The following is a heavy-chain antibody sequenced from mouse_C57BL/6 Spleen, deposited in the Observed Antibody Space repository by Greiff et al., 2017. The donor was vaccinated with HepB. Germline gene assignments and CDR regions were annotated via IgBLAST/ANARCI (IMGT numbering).Heavy chain of an antibody. J-gene: IGHJ2*01. CDR3: ASIYYCYAYFDY. Sequence: VQLQQSGAELVKPGASVKISCKASGYAFSSYWMNWVKQRPGKGLEWIGQIYPGDGDTNYNGKFKGKATLTADKSSSTAYMQLRSLTSEDSAVYFCASIYYCYAYFDYWGQGTTLTDSS. V-gene: IGHV1-80*01. CDR1: GYAFSSYW. D-gene: IGHD2-2*01. CDR2: IYPGDGDT.